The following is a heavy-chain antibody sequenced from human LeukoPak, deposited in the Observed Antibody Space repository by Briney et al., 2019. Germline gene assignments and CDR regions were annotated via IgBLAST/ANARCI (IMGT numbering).Heavy chain of an antibody. J-gene: IGHJ5*02. CDR3: TRAPYSGSYYNSWFDP. CDR1: GFTFTSYG. V-gene: IGHV3-74*01. D-gene: IGHD3-10*01. Sequence: GGSLRLSCAASGFTFTSYGMSWVRQAPGKGLVWVSRINSDGSSTSYADSVKGRFTISRDNAKNTLYLQMNSLRAEDTAVYYCTRAPYSGSYYNSWFDPWGQGTLVTVSS. CDR2: INSDGSST.